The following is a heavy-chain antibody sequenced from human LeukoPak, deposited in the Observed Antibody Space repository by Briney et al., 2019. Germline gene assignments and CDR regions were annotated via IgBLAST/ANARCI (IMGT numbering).Heavy chain of an antibody. CDR3: ARVYGDYREDAFDI. Sequence: GGSLRLSCVASGFTFSSYWMSWVRQAPGKGLEWVANINQDGSEKYYVDSVKGRFTISRDNAKNSLYLQMNSLRAEDTAVYYCARVYGDYREDAFDIWGQGTMVTVPS. CDR2: INQDGSEK. CDR1: GFTFSSYW. V-gene: IGHV3-7*01. J-gene: IGHJ3*02. D-gene: IGHD4-17*01.